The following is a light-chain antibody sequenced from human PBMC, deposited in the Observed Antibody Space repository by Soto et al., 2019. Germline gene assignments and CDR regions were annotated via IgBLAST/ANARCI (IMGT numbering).Light chain of an antibody. Sequence: LSRPRSCSSSPAQAVTISSTGTISDVGGYNYVSWYQHHTGKAPTLMIYDVDKLPSGVPGRFSGSKSGNTAPLTISGLQAEDEADYYCSSFTSDITYVYGTGTKVNVL. CDR3: SSFTSDITYV. CDR1: ISDVGGYNY. CDR2: DVD. V-gene: IGLV2-11*01. J-gene: IGLJ1*01.